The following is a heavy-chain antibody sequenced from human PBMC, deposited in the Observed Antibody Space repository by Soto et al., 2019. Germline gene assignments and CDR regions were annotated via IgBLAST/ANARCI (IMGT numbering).Heavy chain of an antibody. V-gene: IGHV1-8*01. D-gene: IGHD4-17*01. J-gene: IGHJ4*02. CDR1: GYTFTSYD. Sequence: ASVKVSCKASGYTFTSYDINWVRQATGQGLEWMGWMNPNSGNTGYTQKFQGRVTITRDTSASTAYMELSSLRSEDTAVYYCARGPLYGDYRYWGQGTLVTVSS. CDR3: ARGPLYGDYRY. CDR2: MNPNSGNT.